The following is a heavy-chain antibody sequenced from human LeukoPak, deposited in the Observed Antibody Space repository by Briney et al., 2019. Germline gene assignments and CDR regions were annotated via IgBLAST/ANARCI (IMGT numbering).Heavy chain of an antibody. J-gene: IGHJ4*02. CDR3: AKVWGSSSWYPIDY. Sequence: GGSLRLSCAASGFTFSSYGMHWVRQAPGKGLEWVAVISYDGSNKYYADSVKGRFTIPGDNSKNTLYLQMNSLRAEDTAVYYCAKVWGSSSWYPIDYWGQGTLSPSPQ. V-gene: IGHV3-30*18. D-gene: IGHD6-13*01. CDR1: GFTFSSYG. CDR2: ISYDGSNK.